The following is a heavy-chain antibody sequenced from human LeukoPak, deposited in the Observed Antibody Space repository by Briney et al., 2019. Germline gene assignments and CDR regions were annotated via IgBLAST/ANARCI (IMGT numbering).Heavy chain of an antibody. D-gene: IGHD3-10*01. CDR1: GFTFSSYG. CDR2: IRYDGSNK. Sequence: GGSLRPSCAASGFTFSSYGMHWVRQAPGKGLEWVAFIRYDGSNKYYADSVKGRFTISRDNSKNTLYLQMNSLRAEDTAVYYCAKDRSRPLWFVEIGGGHFDYWGQGTLVTVSS. V-gene: IGHV3-30*02. J-gene: IGHJ4*02. CDR3: AKDRSRPLWFVEIGGGHFDY.